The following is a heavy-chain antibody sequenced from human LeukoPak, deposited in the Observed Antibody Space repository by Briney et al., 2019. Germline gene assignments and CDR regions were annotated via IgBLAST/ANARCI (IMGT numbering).Heavy chain of an antibody. CDR1: GGSISSSSYY. J-gene: IGHJ4*02. V-gene: IGHV4-39*07. Sequence: SETLSLTCTVSGGSISSSSYYWGWIRQPPGKGLEWIGSIYYSGGTYYNPSLKSRLTISIDTSKNQFSLRLSSVTAADTAVYYCARGHQLRFLNSWGQGTLVTVSS. D-gene: IGHD3-3*01. CDR3: ARGHQLRFLNS. CDR2: IYYSGGT.